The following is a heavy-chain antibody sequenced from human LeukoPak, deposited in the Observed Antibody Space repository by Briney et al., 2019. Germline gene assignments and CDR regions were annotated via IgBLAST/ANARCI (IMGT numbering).Heavy chain of an antibody. V-gene: IGHV3-64D*06. CDR3: VNGDQSSWYRTLLY. CDR2: ISSNGGST. D-gene: IGHD6-13*01. CDR1: GLTFSTYA. Sequence: PGGSLRLSCSASGLTFSTYAMHWVRQAPGKGLEYVSAISSNGGSTYYADSVKGRFTISRDNSKNTLYLQMSSLRAEDTAMYYCVNGDQSSWYRTLLYWGQGTLVTVSS. J-gene: IGHJ4*02.